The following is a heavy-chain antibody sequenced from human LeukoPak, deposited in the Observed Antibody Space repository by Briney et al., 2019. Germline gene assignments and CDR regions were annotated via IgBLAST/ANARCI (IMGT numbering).Heavy chain of an antibody. Sequence: ASVKVSCKASGYTFTSYGISWVRQAPGQGLEWMGWISAYNGNTNYAQKLQGRVTMTTDTSTSTAYMELRSLRSDDTAVYCCARDCSSTSCYYYYGMDVWGQGTTVTVSS. J-gene: IGHJ6*02. CDR1: GYTFTSYG. V-gene: IGHV1-18*01. CDR2: ISAYNGNT. D-gene: IGHD2-2*01. CDR3: ARDCSSTSCYYYYGMDV.